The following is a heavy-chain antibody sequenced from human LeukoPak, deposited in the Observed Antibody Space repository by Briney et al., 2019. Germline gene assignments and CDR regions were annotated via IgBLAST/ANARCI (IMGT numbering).Heavy chain of an antibody. CDR3: AREIVVVPAAMIRYYYYYMDV. CDR1: GGSISSGSYY. Sequence: SQTLSLTCTVSGGSISSGSYYWSWIRQPAGKGLEWIGRIYTSGSTNYNPSLKSRVTISVDTSKNQFCLKLSSVTAADTAVYYCAREIVVVPAAMIRYYYYYMDVWGKGTTVTVSS. V-gene: IGHV4-61*02. J-gene: IGHJ6*03. CDR2: IYTSGST. D-gene: IGHD2-2*01.